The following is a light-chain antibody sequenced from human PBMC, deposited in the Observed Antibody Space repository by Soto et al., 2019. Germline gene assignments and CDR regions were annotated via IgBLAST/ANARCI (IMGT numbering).Light chain of an antibody. CDR1: SSDVGAYNF. J-gene: IGLJ2*01. CDR2: EVF. V-gene: IGLV2-14*01. CDR3: SSYTSANTLDVI. Sequence: QSVLTQPASVSGSPGRSITISCTGTSSDVGAYNFVSWYQHHPGRTPKLIIYEVFKRPSGVSRRFSGSKSDNTASLTISGLQTGDEADYYCSSYTSANTLDVIFGGGTKLTVL.